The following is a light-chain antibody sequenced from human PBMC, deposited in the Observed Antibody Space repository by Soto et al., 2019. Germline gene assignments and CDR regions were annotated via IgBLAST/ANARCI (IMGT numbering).Light chain of an antibody. CDR3: QQSYNTPQT. CDR2: DAS. CDR1: QTISTY. V-gene: IGKV1-39*01. J-gene: IGKJ1*01. Sequence: IQMTQSPSSLAASVGDRVTIPCRASQTISTYVNWYRQKSGAAPELLIYDASTLQSGVPSRFRGGGSGTDFTLTISSLQLEDFATYYCQQSYNTPQTFGQGTKVDIK.